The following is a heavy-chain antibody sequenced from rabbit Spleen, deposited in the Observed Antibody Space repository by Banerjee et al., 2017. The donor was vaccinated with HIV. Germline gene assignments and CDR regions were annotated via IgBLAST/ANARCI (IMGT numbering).Heavy chain of an antibody. D-gene: IGHD4-2*01. V-gene: IGHV1S7*01. CDR1: GFTLSSYY. Sequence: QLEESAGGLVQPGGSLKLSCKASGFTLSSYYMNWVRQAPGKGLEWIGYIDPVFGITYYANWVNGRFSISRENAQNTVFLQMTSLTAADTATYLCARDTVYASYAAFGHATLHYFELWGQGTLVTVS. CDR2: IDPVFGIT. J-gene: IGHJ4*01. CDR3: ARDTVYASYAAFGHATLHYFEL.